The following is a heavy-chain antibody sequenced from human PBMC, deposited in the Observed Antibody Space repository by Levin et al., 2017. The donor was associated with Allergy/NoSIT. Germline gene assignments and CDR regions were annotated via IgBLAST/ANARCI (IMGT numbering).Heavy chain of an antibody. CDR2: IYFGGTA. CDR3: ARDRAAYDH. V-gene: IGHV4-4*02. J-gene: IGHJ4*02. Sequence: ASETLSLTCAVSGDSVSNGYWWAWVRQPPGKGLEWIGEIYFGGTANYNPSLNSRVTMSIDESKNHLNLNLTSVTAADTAVYYCARDRAAYDHWGQGILVTVSS. D-gene: IGHD2-15*01. CDR1: GDSVSNGYW.